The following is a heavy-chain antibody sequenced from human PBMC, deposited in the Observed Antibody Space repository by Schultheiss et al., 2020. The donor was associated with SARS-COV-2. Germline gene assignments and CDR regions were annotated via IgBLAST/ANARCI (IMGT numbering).Heavy chain of an antibody. CDR3: ARWFRPGGGAFDI. J-gene: IGHJ3*02. Sequence: SETLSLTCAVSGGSISSGYYWGWIRQPPGKGLEWIGEINHSGSTNYNPSLKSRVTVSLDTSKNQFSLRLSSVTAADTAVYYCARWFRPGGGAFDIWGQGTMVTVSS. CDR1: GGSISSGYY. V-gene: IGHV4-38-2*01. D-gene: IGHD3-10*01. CDR2: INHSGST.